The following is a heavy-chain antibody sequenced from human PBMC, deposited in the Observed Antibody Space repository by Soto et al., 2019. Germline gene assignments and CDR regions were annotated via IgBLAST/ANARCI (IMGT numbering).Heavy chain of an antibody. Sequence: QVQLQQWGAGLLKPSETLSLTCAVYGGSFSGYYWSWIRQPPGKGLEWIGEINHSGSTNYNPSLKSRVTISVDTSKNQFSLKLSSVTAADTAVYYCARGGPGIAAAGRIDYWGQGTLVTVSS. D-gene: IGHD6-13*01. V-gene: IGHV4-34*01. CDR1: GGSFSGYY. J-gene: IGHJ4*02. CDR3: ARGGPGIAAAGRIDY. CDR2: INHSGST.